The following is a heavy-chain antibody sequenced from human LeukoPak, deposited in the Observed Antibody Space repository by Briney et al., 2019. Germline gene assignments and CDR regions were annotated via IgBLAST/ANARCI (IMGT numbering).Heavy chain of an antibody. CDR1: GGTFSSYA. CDR3: ARGYPGSSWYDY. V-gene: IGHV1-69*13. CDR2: IIPIFGTA. Sequence: GASVKVSCKASGGTFSSYAISWVRQAPGQGLEWTGGIIPIFGTANYAQKFQGRVTITADESTSTAYMELSSLRSEDTAVYYCARGYPGSSWYDYWGQGTLVTVSS. D-gene: IGHD6-13*01. J-gene: IGHJ4*02.